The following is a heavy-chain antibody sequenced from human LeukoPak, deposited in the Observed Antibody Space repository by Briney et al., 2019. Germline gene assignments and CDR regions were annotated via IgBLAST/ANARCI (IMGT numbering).Heavy chain of an antibody. CDR3: ARVGSIAAAGTPDY. D-gene: IGHD6-13*01. J-gene: IGHJ4*02. CDR1: GFTFSDYY. V-gene: IGHV3-11*06. CDR2: ISNSGSHT. Sequence: GGSLRLSCAASGFTFSDYYMSWVRQAPGKGLEWVSYISNSGSHTMYADSAKGRFTISRDNAKNSLSLQVNSLRADDTAVYYCARVGSIAAAGTPDYWGQGTLVTVSS.